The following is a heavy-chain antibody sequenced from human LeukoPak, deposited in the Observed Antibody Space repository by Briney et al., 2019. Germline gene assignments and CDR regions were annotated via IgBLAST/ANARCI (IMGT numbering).Heavy chain of an antibody. CDR3: ARVHITGTPAYYYYYMDV. V-gene: IGHV1-69*05. CDR2: IIPIFGTA. J-gene: IGHJ6*03. Sequence: SVKVSCKTSGGTFSSYAISWVRQAPGQGLEWMGGIIPIFGTANYAQKFQGRVTITTDESTSTAYMELSSLRSEDTAVYYCARVHITGTPAYYYYYMDVWGKGTTVTVSS. D-gene: IGHD1-20*01. CDR1: GGTFSSYA.